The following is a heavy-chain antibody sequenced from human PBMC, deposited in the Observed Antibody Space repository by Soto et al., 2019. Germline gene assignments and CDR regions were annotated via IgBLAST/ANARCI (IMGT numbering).Heavy chain of an antibody. J-gene: IGHJ5*02. CDR3: GRGLPIWSGYFGWFDP. V-gene: IGHV4-59*01. CDR1: GGSISSYY. CDR2: IYYSGST. D-gene: IGHD3-3*01. Sequence: SETLSLTCTVSGGSISSYYWSWIRQPPGKGLEWIGYIYYSGSTNYNPSLKSRVTISVDTSKNQFSLKLSSVTAADTAVYYCGRGLPIWSGYFGWFDPWGQGTLVTVSS.